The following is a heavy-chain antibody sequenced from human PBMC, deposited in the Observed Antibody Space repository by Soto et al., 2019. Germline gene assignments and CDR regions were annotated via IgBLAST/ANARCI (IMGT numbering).Heavy chain of an antibody. D-gene: IGHD4-17*01. V-gene: IGHV4-31*03. CDR3: ARVGGFGDYDIFDY. CDR1: GGFISRGGYY. CDR2: IYYSGST. Sequence: SETLSLTCTVSGGFISRGGYYWSWIRQDPGKGLEWIGYIYYSGSTYYNPSLKSRVTISVDTSKNQFSLKLSSVTAADTAVYYCARVGGFGDYDIFDYWGQGTLVTVSS. J-gene: IGHJ4*02.